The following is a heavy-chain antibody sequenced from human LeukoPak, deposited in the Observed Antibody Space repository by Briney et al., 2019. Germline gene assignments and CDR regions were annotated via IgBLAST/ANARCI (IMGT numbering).Heavy chain of an antibody. J-gene: IGHJ5*02. CDR3: TRDLAEFYQP. V-gene: IGHV3-7*01. CDR2: INQDGTEK. D-gene: IGHD2-2*01. CDR1: GFTFTTYW. Sequence: GGSLRLSCAASGFTFTTYWMSWVRQAPGKGLGWVASINQDGTEKYYVDSVKGRFTISRDYAKKSLFLQMNSPRAGDTAVYYCTRDLAEFYQPWGQGTLVIVSS.